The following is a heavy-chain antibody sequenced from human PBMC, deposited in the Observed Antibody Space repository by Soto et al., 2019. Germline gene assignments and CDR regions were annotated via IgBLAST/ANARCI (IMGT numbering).Heavy chain of an antibody. CDR3: ARHTPAISISDH. Sequence: QLQLQESGQGRWKPSGTRSSTAPVLVAPFTSSGNYWAGFRRPPGKGLEWIGSIYYSGSTYYNPSLKSRVTISVDTSKNQFSLKLSSVTAADTAVYYCARHTPAISISDHWGQGTLVTVSS. J-gene: IGHJ4*02. CDR1: VAPFTSSGNY. CDR2: IYYSGST. D-gene: IGHD2-15*01. V-gene: IGHV4-39*01.